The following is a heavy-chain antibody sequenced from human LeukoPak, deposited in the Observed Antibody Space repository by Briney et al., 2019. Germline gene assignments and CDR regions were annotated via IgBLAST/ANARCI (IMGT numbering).Heavy chain of an antibody. D-gene: IGHD1-26*01. CDR3: ARPRGVGATVDY. CDR2: IYYSGST. J-gene: IGHJ4*02. V-gene: IGHV4-59*08. CDR1: GGSISSYY. Sequence: SETLSLTCTVSGGSISSYYWSWTRQPPGKGLEWIGYIYYSGSTNYNPSLKSRVTISVDTSKNQFSLKLSSVTAADTAVYYCARPRGVGATVDYWGQGTLVTVSS.